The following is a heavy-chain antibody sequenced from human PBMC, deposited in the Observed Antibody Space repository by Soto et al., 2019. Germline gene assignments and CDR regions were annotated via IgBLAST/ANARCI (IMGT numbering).Heavy chain of an antibody. V-gene: IGHV1-69*12. D-gene: IGHD3-22*01. CDR1: GGTFSSYA. CDR3: ARRDYDSSGYYDLGY. Sequence: QVQLVQSGTEVKKPGSSVKVSCKASGGTFSSYAISWVRQAPGQGLEWMGGIISIFGTADYAQKFQGRVTITADESTSTAYMELSSLRSEDTAAYYCARRDYDSSGYYDLGYWGQGTLVTVSS. CDR2: IISIFGTA. J-gene: IGHJ4*02.